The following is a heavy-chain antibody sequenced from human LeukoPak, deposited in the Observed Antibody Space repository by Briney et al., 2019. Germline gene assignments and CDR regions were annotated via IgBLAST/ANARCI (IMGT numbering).Heavy chain of an antibody. J-gene: IGHJ4*02. V-gene: IGHV3-23*01. CDR3: AKGIVVADNYFDY. CDR2: ISGSGGST. CDR1: GFTFSSYA. D-gene: IGHD2-21*01. Sequence: GGSLRLSCAASGFTFSSYAMSWVRQAPGKGLAWVSAISGSGGSTYYADSVKGRFTISRDNSKNTLYLQMNSLRAEDTAVYYCAKGIVVADNYFDYWGQGTLVTVSS.